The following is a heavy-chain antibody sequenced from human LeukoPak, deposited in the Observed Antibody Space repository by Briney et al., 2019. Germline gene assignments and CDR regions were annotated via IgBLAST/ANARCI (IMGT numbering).Heavy chain of an antibody. J-gene: IGHJ4*02. D-gene: IGHD2-2*01. CDR2: ISYDGGTK. V-gene: IGHV3-30*01. CDR3: AREPMQQIGTPTFYFDY. CDR1: GFTFSSHA. Sequence: PGGSLRLSCAASGFTFSSHAIHWVRQAPGKGLEWVAVISYDGGTKFYGDSVKGRSTISRDNSKNTLYLQVNSLSTEDTAVYYCAREPMQQIGTPTFYFDYWGQGTLVTVSS.